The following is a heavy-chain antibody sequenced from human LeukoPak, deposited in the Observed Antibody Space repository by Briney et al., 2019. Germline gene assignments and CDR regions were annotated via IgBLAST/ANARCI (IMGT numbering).Heavy chain of an antibody. CDR1: GYTFTSYG. D-gene: IGHD7-27*01. J-gene: IGHJ6*02. CDR3: ARVILGNLYYYYGMDV. V-gene: IGHV1-18*01. CDR2: ISAYNGNT. Sequence: ASVKVSCKGSGYTFTSYGISWVRQAPGQGLEWMGWISAYNGNTNYAQKLQARLTMTTDTSTSTAYMELRSLRSDDTAVYYCARVILGNLYYYYGMDVWGQGTTVTVSS.